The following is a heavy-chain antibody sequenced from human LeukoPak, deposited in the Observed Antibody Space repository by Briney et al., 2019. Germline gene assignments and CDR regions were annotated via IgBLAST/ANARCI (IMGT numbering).Heavy chain of an antibody. J-gene: IGHJ3*01. Sequence: SVKVSCKASGGTFSSYAINWVRQAPGQGLEWMGRIIPIFGTANFAQKFQGRVTITTDESTSTAYMELSSLRSEDTAVYYCAISPRSALDWFDPWGQGTMVTVSS. V-gene: IGHV1-69*05. CDR1: GGTFSSYA. CDR2: IIPIFGTA. CDR3: AISPRSALDWFDP. D-gene: IGHD3/OR15-3a*01.